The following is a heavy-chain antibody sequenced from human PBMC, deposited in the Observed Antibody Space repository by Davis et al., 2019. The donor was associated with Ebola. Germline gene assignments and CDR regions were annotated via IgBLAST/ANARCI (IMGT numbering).Heavy chain of an antibody. D-gene: IGHD3-3*01. CDR3: ARGRRFLEWLLYRGGWIDP. J-gene: IGHJ5*02. CDR1: GYTFTGYY. Sequence: ASVKVSCKASGYTFTGYYMHWVRQAPGQGLEWMGWINPNSGGTNYAQKFQGRVTMTRDTSISTAYMELSRLRSDDTAVYYCARGRRFLEWLLYRGGWIDPWGQGTLVTVSS. V-gene: IGHV1-2*02. CDR2: INPNSGGT.